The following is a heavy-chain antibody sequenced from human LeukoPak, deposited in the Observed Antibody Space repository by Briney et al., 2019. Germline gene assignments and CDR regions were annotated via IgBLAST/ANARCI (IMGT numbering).Heavy chain of an antibody. V-gene: IGHV3-30*18. D-gene: IGHD4-23*01. CDR2: ISYDGSNK. CDR1: GFTFSSYG. J-gene: IGHJ4*02. CDR3: AKDLETTVVTLNFDY. Sequence: PERSLRLSCAASGFTFSSYGMHWVRQAPGKGLEWVAVISYDGSNKYYADSVKGRFTISRDNSKNTLYLQMNSLRAEDTAVYYCAKDLETTVVTLNFDYWGQGTLVTVSS.